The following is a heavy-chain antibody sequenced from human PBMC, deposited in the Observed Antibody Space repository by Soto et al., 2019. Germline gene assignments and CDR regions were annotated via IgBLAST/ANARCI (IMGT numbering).Heavy chain of an antibody. CDR1: GYTFTSYD. D-gene: IGHD3-16*02. J-gene: IGHJ4*02. CDR3: ARGGLRDYIWGSYRYLDY. V-gene: IGHV1-8*01. CDR2: MNPNSGNT. Sequence: QVQLVQSGAEVKKPGASVKVSCKASGYTFTSYDINWVRQATGQGLEWMGWMNPNSGNTGYAQKFQGRVTMTRNTSISTAYMELSSLRSEDTAVYYCARGGLRDYIWGSYRYLDYWGQGTLVTVSS.